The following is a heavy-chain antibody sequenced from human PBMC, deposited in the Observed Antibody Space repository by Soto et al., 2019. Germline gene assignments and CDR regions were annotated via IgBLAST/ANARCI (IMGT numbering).Heavy chain of an antibody. CDR1: GGTFSSYS. CDR3: ARAGYSSSFDY. J-gene: IGHJ4*02. V-gene: IGHV1-69*13. D-gene: IGHD6-13*01. CDR2: IIPIFGTA. Sequence: SVKVSCKASGGTFSSYSMSWGRQAPGQGLEWMGGIIPIFGTANYAQKFQGRVTITADESTSTAYMELSSLRSEGTAVYYCARAGYSSSFDYWGQGTLVTVSS.